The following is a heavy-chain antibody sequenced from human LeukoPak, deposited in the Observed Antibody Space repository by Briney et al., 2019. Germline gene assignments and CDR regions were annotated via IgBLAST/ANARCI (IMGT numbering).Heavy chain of an antibody. V-gene: IGHV1-8*01. Sequence: GASVKVSCKASGYTFTSYDINWVRQATGQGLEWMGWMSPNSGNTGYAQKFQGRVTMTRNTSISTAYMELSSLRSEDTAVYYCARSYKVAAAGHGGYFQHWGQGTLVTVSS. CDR2: MSPNSGNT. J-gene: IGHJ1*01. D-gene: IGHD6-13*01. CDR3: ARSYKVAAAGHGGYFQH. CDR1: GYTFTSYD.